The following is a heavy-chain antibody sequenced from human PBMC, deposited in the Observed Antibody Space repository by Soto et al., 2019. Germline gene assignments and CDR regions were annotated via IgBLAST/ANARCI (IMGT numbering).Heavy chain of an antibody. CDR3: ARAPILGPTGDLDY. V-gene: IGHV1-8*02. Sequence: QVHLVQSGAEVRKPGASVKVSCKAFGYTFTTNDINWVRQAPGQGLEWLGWMDPNSGVAGYAQKFQGRVIMTRDTSTSTAHMELSGLTSEDTAVYYCARAPILGPTGDLDYWGQGTLATVSS. J-gene: IGHJ4*02. CDR1: GYTFTTND. CDR2: MDPNSGVA. D-gene: IGHD1-26*01.